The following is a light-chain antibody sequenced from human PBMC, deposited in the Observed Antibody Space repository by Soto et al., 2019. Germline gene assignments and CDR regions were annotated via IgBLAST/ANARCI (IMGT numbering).Light chain of an antibody. CDR3: SSYTSGSTRYV. CDR2: DVS. V-gene: IGLV2-14*01. Sequence: QSVLTQPASVSGSPGQSITISCTGTSSDGGGYNYVSWYQQHPGKAPKLMIYDVSNRPSGVSNRFSGSKSGNTASLTISGLQAEDEADYYCSSYTSGSTRYVFGTGTKVTVL. J-gene: IGLJ1*01. CDR1: SSDGGGYNY.